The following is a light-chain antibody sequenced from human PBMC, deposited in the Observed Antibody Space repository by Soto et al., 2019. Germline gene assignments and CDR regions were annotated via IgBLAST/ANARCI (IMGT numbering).Light chain of an antibody. Sequence: DIVMTQSPDSLAVSLGERATINCKSSQSVLYSSNNKNYLAWYQQKPGQPPKLLIYWASTRESGVPDRFSGSGSGADFTLTISRLQAEDVAVYYCQQYYSSPDTFGQGTKLDIK. CDR1: QSVLYSSNNKNY. CDR3: QQYYSSPDT. CDR2: WAS. V-gene: IGKV4-1*01. J-gene: IGKJ2*01.